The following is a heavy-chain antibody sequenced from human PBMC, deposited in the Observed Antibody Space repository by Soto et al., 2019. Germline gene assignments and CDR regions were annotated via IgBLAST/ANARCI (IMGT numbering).Heavy chain of an antibody. J-gene: IGHJ6*02. D-gene: IGHD3-3*01. CDR2: IYYSGST. V-gene: IGHV4-39*01. CDR3: ARHVKDDFWSGYYWHYYYGMNV. CDR1: GGSISSSSYY. Sequence: SETLSLTCTVSGGSISSSSYYWGWIRQPPGKGLEWIGSIYYSGSTYYNPSLKSRVTISVDTSKNQFSLKLSSVTAADTAVYYRARHVKDDFWSGYYWHYYYGMNVWGQGTTVTVSS.